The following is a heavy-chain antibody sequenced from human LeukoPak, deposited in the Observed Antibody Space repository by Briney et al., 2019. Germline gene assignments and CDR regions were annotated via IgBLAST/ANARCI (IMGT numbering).Heavy chain of an antibody. CDR1: GYTFTSYD. CDR3: ARGRGWLPQNDY. CDR2: MNPNSGNT. Sequence: ASVKVSCKASGYTFTSYDINWVRQATGQGLEWMGWMNPNSGNTGYAQKFQGRVTMTRNTSISTAYMELSSLRSEDTAVYYCARGRGWLPQNDYWGQGTLVIVSS. D-gene: IGHD5-24*01. V-gene: IGHV1-8*01. J-gene: IGHJ4*02.